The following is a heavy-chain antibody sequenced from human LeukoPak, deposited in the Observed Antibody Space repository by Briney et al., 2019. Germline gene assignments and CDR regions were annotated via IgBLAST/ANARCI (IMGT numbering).Heavy chain of an antibody. CDR1: GGSFSGYY. Sequence: SETLSLTCAVYGGSFSGYYWSWIRQPPGKGLEWIGEINHSGSTNYNPSLKSQVTISVDTSKNQFSLKLSSVTAADTAVYYCARGGASYYDSSGYYRYFDYWGQGTLVTVSS. J-gene: IGHJ4*02. CDR2: INHSGST. V-gene: IGHV4-34*01. CDR3: ARGGASYYDSSGYYRYFDY. D-gene: IGHD3-22*01.